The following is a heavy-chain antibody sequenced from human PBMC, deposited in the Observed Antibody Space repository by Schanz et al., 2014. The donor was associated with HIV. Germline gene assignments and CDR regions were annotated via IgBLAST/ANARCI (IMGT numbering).Heavy chain of an antibody. CDR1: GYTFSNYD. D-gene: IGHD3-9*01. J-gene: IGHJ4*02. V-gene: IGHV1-2*02. CDR3: ARDLDDVLARFDY. Sequence: QVHLVQSGAEVKKSGASVKVSCKASGYTFSNYDINWVRQAPGQGLQWMGWINPKSGDTSYAQKFQGRVTMTRDTSISTAYMSLSRLRSDDTAVYFCARDLDDVLARFDYWGQGTLVTVSS. CDR2: INPKSGDT.